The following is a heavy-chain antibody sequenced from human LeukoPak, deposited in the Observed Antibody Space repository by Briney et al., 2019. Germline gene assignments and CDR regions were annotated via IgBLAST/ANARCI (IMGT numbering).Heavy chain of an antibody. CDR1: GFTFSSYS. Sequence: PGGSLRLSCAASGFTFSSYSMNWVRQAPGKGLEWVSSISSSSSYIYYADSVKGRFTISRDNAKNSLYLQMNSLRAEDTAVYYCYVREGAPPGGYPFDYWGQGTLVTVSS. CDR2: ISSSSSYI. CDR3: YVREGAPPGGYPFDY. D-gene: IGHD1-26*01. V-gene: IGHV3-21*01. J-gene: IGHJ4*02.